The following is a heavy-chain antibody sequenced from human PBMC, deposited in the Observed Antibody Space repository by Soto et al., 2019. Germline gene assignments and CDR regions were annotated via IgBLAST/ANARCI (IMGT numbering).Heavy chain of an antibody. V-gene: IGHV1-18*01. CDR3: AREGYYDILTVSYPYYYYGMDV. CDR2: ISAYNGNT. J-gene: IGHJ6*02. Sequence: GASVKVSCKASGYTFTSYGISWVRQAPGQGLEWMGWISAYNGNTNYAQKLQGRVTMTTDTSTSTAYMELRSLRSDDTAVYYCAREGYYDILTVSYPYYYYGMDVWGQGTTVTVSS. D-gene: IGHD3-9*01. CDR1: GYTFTSYG.